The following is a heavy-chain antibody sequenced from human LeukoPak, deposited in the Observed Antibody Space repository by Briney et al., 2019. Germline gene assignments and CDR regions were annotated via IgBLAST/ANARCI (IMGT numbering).Heavy chain of an antibody. CDR3: ARGSGSNHAYFDY. V-gene: IGHV3-33*01. CDR2: SWYDGSRE. CDR1: GFTLSTYG. D-gene: IGHD3-3*01. J-gene: IGHJ4*02. Sequence: GGSLRLSCAASGFTLSTYGMHWVRQAPGKGLEWVSVSWYDGSREYYADSVKGRFTISRDSSKNTVYLQMNGLRAEDTAVYYCARGSGSNHAYFDYWGQGTLVTVAS.